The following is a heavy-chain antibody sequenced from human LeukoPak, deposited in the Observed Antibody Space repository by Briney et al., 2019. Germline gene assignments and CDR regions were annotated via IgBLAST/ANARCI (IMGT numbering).Heavy chain of an antibody. Sequence: PGGSLRLSCAASGFTFDDYAMHWVRQAPGKGLEWVSGISWNSGSIGYADSVKGRFTISRDNAKNSLYLQMNSLRAEDMALYYCAKDKQQLGRDAFDIWGQGTVVTVSS. CDR1: GFTFDDYA. CDR3: AKDKQQLGRDAFDI. D-gene: IGHD6-13*01. V-gene: IGHV3-9*03. J-gene: IGHJ3*02. CDR2: ISWNSGSI.